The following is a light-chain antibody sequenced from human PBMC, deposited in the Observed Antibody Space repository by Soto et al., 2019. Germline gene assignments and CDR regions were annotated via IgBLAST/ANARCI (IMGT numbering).Light chain of an antibody. CDR3: PSSCSSLVFV. CDR2: SNI. V-gene: IGLV1-40*03. CDR1: SSNIGADYD. J-gene: IGLJ1*01. Sequence: QAVVTQPPSVSGAPGQRVTFSCIGSSSNIGADYDVHWYQQLPGTAPKLLIYSNINRPSGVPDRFSGSKSGASAALAITGLRAEDEADYSCPSSCSSLVFVFGTGTKLTVL.